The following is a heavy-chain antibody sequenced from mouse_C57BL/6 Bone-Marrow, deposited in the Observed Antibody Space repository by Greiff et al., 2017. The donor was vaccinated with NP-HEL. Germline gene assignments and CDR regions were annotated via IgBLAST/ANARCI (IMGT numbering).Heavy chain of an antibody. CDR3: ARCCSLPYYYAMDY. CDR1: GYPLTSYW. D-gene: IGHD1-3*01. CDR2: IFPNSGST. J-gene: IGHJ4*01. Sequence: QVQPPQPGAEPVKPGALVKLFCKAFGYPLTSYWMHRVKPRPGQGLEWIGMIFPNSGSTNYNEKSKSKATLTVDKSSSTAYMQLSSLTSEDSAVYYCARCCSLPYYYAMDYWGQGTSITVSS. V-gene: IGHV1-64*01.